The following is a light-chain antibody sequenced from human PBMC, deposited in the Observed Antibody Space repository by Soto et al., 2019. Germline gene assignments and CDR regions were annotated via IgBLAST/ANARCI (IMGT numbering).Light chain of an antibody. CDR2: GAS. Sequence: EIVMTQSPATLSVSRGERATLSCRASQSVSNNLAWYQQRPGQAPRLLIYGASIRATGVPARFSGSGSGTDFSLTISSLEPEDFAIYYCQQRSIWPPWTFGQGTKVDI. CDR3: QQRSIWPPWT. CDR1: QSVSNN. V-gene: IGKV3-11*01. J-gene: IGKJ1*01.